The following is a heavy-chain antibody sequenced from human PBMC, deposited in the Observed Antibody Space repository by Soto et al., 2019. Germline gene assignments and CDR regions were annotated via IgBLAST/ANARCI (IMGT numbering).Heavy chain of an antibody. CDR1: GGTFSSYA. CDR2: IIPIFGTA. J-gene: IGHJ3*02. D-gene: IGHD3-16*02. CDR3: ARDPHYDYVWWSYRYSAFDI. V-gene: IGHV1-69*01. Sequence: QVQLVQSGAEVKKPGSSVKVSCKASGGTFSSYAISWVRQAPGQGLEWMGGIIPIFGTANYAQKFQGRVTITADESTSTAYMELSSLRSEDTAVYYCARDPHYDYVWWSYRYSAFDIWGQGTMVTVSS.